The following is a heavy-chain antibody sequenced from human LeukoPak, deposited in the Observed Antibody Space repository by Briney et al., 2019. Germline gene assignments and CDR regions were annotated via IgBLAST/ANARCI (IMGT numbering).Heavy chain of an antibody. CDR2: IYPGDSDT. J-gene: IGHJ4*02. Sequence: GESLKISCKGSGYSFTSYWIGWVRQMPGKGLEWMGIIYPGDSDTRYSPSFQGQVTISADKSISTAYLQWSSLKASDTAMYYCARLVGRILWFGEYFDYWGQGTLVTVSS. D-gene: IGHD3-10*01. V-gene: IGHV5-51*01. CDR3: ARLVGRILWFGEYFDY. CDR1: GYSFTSYW.